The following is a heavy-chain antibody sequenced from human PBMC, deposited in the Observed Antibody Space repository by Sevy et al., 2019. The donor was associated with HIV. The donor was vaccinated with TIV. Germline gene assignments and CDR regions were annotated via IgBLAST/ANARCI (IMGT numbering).Heavy chain of an antibody. Sequence: SETLSLTCTVSGASISSTGYYWGWIRQPPGKGLEWIASIRYSGSTLYNLSLKSRVTISADTSKNQFSLKLNSVTAADTAIYDCAGPFLTYNSGWSYFDFWGQGTVVTVSS. V-gene: IGHV4-39*01. CDR2: IRYSGST. D-gene: IGHD6-19*01. CDR3: AGPFLTYNSGWSYFDF. J-gene: IGHJ4*02. CDR1: GASISSTGYY.